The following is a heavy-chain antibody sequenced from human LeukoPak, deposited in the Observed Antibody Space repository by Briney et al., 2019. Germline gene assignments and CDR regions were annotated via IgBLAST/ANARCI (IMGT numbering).Heavy chain of an antibody. CDR1: GGSISSGGYY. D-gene: IGHD3-3*01. CDR3: ARDARITIFGVVIKKSYGMDV. J-gene: IGHJ6*02. V-gene: IGHV4-31*03. CDR2: IYYSGST. Sequence: PSETLSLTCTVSGGSISSGGYYWSWLRQHPGKGLEWIGYIYYSGSTYYNPSLKSRVTISVDTSKNQFSLKLSSVTAADTAVYYCARDARITIFGVVIKKSYGMDVWGQGTTVTVSS.